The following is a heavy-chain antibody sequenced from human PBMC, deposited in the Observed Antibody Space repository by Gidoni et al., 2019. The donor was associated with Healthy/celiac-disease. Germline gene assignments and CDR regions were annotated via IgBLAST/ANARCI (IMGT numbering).Heavy chain of an antibody. D-gene: IGHD6-13*01. CDR1: RYTFTGYY. CDR2: INPNSGGT. V-gene: IGHV1-2*02. CDR3: ARDKGIAAAGGSTNYYYGMDV. Sequence: QVQLVQSGAEVKKPGASVKVSCKASRYTFTGYYMHWVRQAPGQGLEWMGWINPNSGGTNYAQKFQGRVTMTRDTSISTAYMELSRLRSDDTAVYYCARDKGIAAAGGSTNYYYGMDVWGQGTTVTVSS. J-gene: IGHJ6*02.